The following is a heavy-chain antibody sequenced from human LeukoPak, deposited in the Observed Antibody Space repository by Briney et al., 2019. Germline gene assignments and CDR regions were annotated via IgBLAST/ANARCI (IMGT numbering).Heavy chain of an antibody. V-gene: IGHV4-39*01. D-gene: IGHD4-17*01. CDR2: IYYSGST. J-gene: IGHJ4*02. CDR3: ARQHGDYGSSRFDY. Sequence: SETLSLTCTVSGGSISSSTYYWGWIRQPPGKGLEWIGSIYYSGSTYYNPSLKSRVTISVDTSKNQFSLKLSPVTAADTAVYYCARQHGDYGSSRFDYWGQGTLVTVSS. CDR1: GGSISSSTYY.